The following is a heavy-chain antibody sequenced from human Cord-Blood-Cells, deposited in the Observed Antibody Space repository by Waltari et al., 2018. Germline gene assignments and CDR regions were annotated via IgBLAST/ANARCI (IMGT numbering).Heavy chain of an antibody. CDR2: IYSGGST. CDR1: GLLVSSNY. CDR3: ARGGGRDMRDGYNDY. V-gene: IGHV3-53*01. J-gene: IGHJ4*02. Sequence: EVQLVESGGDLIQPGGSLRLSCAASGLLVSSNYISWVRQAPGKGLEWVSVIYSGGSTYYADSVKGRFTISRDNSKNTLYLQMNSLRAEDTAVYYCARGGGRDMRDGYNDYWGQGTLVTVSS. D-gene: IGHD5-12*01.